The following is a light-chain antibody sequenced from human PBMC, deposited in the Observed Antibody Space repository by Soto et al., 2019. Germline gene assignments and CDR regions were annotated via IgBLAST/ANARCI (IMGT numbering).Light chain of an antibody. CDR1: QTFSSTY. Sequence: ETVLTQSPDTLSLSPGETATLSCRASQTFSSTYLAWYQQKPGHPPRLLIYSASTRATGIPDRFSGSGSGTEYTLSISRLEPEDFAVDYCQQYGSSPLTFGGGTRVEIK. CDR2: SAS. CDR3: QQYGSSPLT. V-gene: IGKV3-20*01. J-gene: IGKJ4*01.